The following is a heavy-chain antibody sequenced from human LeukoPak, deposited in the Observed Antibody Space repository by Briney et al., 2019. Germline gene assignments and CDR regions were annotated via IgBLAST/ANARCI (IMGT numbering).Heavy chain of an antibody. J-gene: IGHJ4*02. D-gene: IGHD3-22*01. Sequence: GSLRLSCAASGFTFSSYAMSWVRQAPGKGLEWVSAISGSGGSTYYADSVKGRFTISRGISKNTLYLQMNSLRAEDTAVYYCAKDLTTYYYDSSGYYYHYWGQGTLVTVSS. V-gene: IGHV3-23*01. CDR3: AKDLTTYYYDSSGYYYHY. CDR2: ISGSGGST. CDR1: GFTFSSYA.